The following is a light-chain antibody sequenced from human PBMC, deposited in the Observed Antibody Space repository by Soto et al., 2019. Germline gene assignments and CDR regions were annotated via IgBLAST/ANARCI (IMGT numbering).Light chain of an antibody. Sequence: DIQMTQSPSTLSASVGDRVTITCRASKSISSWLAWYQQKPGKAPKLLIHKASSLESEVPSRFSGSESGTEFTLTISSLQPDDSATYYCQQYITYPWTFGQGTKVDIK. V-gene: IGKV1-5*03. CDR3: QQYITYPWT. CDR2: KAS. CDR1: KSISSW. J-gene: IGKJ1*01.